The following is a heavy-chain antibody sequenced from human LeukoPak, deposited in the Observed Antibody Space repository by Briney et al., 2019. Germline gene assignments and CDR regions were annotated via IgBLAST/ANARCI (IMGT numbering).Heavy chain of an antibody. CDR1: GYTFTSYG. CDR2: ISAYNGNT. Sequence: ASVKVSCKASGYTFTSYGISWVRQAPGQGLEWTGWISAYNGNTNYAQKLQGRVTMTTDTSTSTAYMELRSLRSDDTAVYYCARVWDIYSSSWYTASPIYFDYWGQGTLVTVSS. J-gene: IGHJ4*02. V-gene: IGHV1-18*01. D-gene: IGHD6-13*01. CDR3: ARVWDIYSSSWYTASPIYFDY.